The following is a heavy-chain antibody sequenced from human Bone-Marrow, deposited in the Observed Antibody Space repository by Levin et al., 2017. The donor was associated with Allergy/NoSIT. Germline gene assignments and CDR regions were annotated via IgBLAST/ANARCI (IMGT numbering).Heavy chain of an antibody. CDR1: GFTFSGYW. CDR2: IRQDGSAK. J-gene: IGHJ6*02. CDR3: AIDVSSTNGLDV. V-gene: IGHV3-7*01. Sequence: SCAASGFTFSGYWMNWVRQAPGKGLEWVGNIRQDGSAKHYGDSVKGRFTISRDNAMNSLYLQMDSLRDEDTAVYYCAIDVSSTNGLDVWGQGTTVTVSS. D-gene: IGHD6-13*01.